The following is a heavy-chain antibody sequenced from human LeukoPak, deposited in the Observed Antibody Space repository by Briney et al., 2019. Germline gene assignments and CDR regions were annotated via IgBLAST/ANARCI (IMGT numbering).Heavy chain of an antibody. CDR1: GFTVSSNY. CDR3: ARVKNYYDSSGPDAFGI. J-gene: IGHJ3*02. Sequence: GGSLRLSCAASGFTVSSNYMSWVRQAPGKGLEWVSVIYSGGSTYYADSVKGRFTISRDNSKNTLYLQMNSLRAEDTAVYYCARVKNYYDSSGPDAFGIWGQGTMVTVSS. CDR2: IYSGGST. V-gene: IGHV3-66*01. D-gene: IGHD3-22*01.